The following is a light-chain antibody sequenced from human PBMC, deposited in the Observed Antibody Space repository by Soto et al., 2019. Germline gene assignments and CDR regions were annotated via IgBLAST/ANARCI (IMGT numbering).Light chain of an antibody. Sequence: DIQMTQSPSTLSASVGDRVTITCRASQSISSWLAWYQQKPGKAPKLLIYKASGLESGVPSRFSGSGSGTEFTLTISSLQPDDFATYYCQQYNSYSPWSFGQGTKVEIK. CDR3: QQYNSYSPWS. CDR2: KAS. J-gene: IGKJ1*01. CDR1: QSISSW. V-gene: IGKV1-5*03.